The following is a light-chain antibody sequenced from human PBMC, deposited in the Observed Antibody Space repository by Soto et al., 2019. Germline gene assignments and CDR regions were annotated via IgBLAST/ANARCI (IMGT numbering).Light chain of an antibody. J-gene: IGKJ5*01. CDR3: HQYENYPIT. Sequence: DIQMTQSPSSLSASVGDRVTITCQASQAIRNNLNWYHQKPGQAPKVVIYDASTLGTGVPSRFSGSGSGTDFTLTISSLQPEDFATYFCHQYENYPITFGQGTRLEIK. CDR1: QAIRNN. V-gene: IGKV1-33*01. CDR2: DAS.